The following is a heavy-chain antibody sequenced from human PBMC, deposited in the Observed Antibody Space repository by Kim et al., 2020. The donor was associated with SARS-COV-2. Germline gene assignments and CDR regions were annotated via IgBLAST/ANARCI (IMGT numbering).Heavy chain of an antibody. CDR2: IWYDGSNK. CDR1: GFTFSSYG. V-gene: IGHV3-33*01. J-gene: IGHJ6*02. CDR3: ARDNDGSSWGRGMDV. Sequence: GGSLRFSCAASGFTFSSYGMHWVRQAPGKGLEWVAVIWYDGSNKYYVDSVKGRFTISRDNSKNTLYLQMNSLTAEDTAVYYCARDNDGSSWGRGMDVWGQGTTVTVSS. D-gene: IGHD6-13*01.